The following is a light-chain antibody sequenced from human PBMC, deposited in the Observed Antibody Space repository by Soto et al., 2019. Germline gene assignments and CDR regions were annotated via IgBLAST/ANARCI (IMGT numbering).Light chain of an antibody. V-gene: IGLV1-51*02. CDR2: ENN. J-gene: IGLJ3*02. Sequence: QSVLTQPPSVSAAPGQTVTISCSGSTSNIGNNYVSWYQHLPGTAPRLLIFENNKRRSGIPDRFSGSKSGTSATLAITGLQIGDEADYYCGTWDIRLNINWVFGGGTKLNVL. CDR1: TSNIGNNY. CDR3: GTWDIRLNINWV.